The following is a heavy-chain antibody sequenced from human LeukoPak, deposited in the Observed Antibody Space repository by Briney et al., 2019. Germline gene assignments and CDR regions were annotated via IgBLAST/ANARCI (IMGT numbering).Heavy chain of an antibody. D-gene: IGHD6-13*01. CDR1: GFTFSTYA. Sequence: GGSLRPSCAASGFTFSTYAMTWVRQAPGKGLEWVSTINNSGAGTYHADSVKGRVTISRDNSKNTLYLQMNSLRAEDTAVYYCAKYSSTWDEDYWGQGTLVTVSS. CDR3: AKYSSTWDEDY. V-gene: IGHV3-23*01. CDR2: INNSGAGT. J-gene: IGHJ4*02.